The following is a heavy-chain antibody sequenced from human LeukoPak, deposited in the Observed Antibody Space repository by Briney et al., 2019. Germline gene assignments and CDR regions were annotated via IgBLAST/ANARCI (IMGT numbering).Heavy chain of an antibody. J-gene: IGHJ4*02. CDR2: ISRSSAYI. CDR3: ARRAGAYSHPYDY. D-gene: IGHD4/OR15-4a*01. Sequence: GGSLRLSCAASGFTLCSYSMNWVRQAPGKGLEWVSSISRSSAYIYYADSVKGRFTISRDNAKNSLYLQMNSLRAEDTAVYYCARRAGAYSHPYDYWGQGTLVTVSS. V-gene: IGHV3-21*04. CDR1: GFTLCSYS.